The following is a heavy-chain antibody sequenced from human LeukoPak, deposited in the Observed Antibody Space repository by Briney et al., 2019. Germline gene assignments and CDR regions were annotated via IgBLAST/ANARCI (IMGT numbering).Heavy chain of an antibody. CDR2: ISYDGSNK. J-gene: IGHJ4*02. CDR1: GFTLSSYG. Sequence: GGSLRLSCAASGFTLSSYGMHWVRQAPGKGLEWVAVISYDGSNKYYADSVKGRFTISRDNSKNTLYLQMNSLRAEDTAVYYCAKGATFRGVIRTHFDYWGQGTLVTVSS. D-gene: IGHD3-10*01. V-gene: IGHV3-30*19. CDR3: AKGATFRGVIRTHFDY.